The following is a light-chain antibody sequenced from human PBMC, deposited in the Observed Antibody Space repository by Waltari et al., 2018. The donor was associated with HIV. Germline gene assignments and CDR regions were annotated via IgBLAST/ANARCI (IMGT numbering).Light chain of an antibody. CDR3: CSYAGSSTLV. CDR1: SSDVGRSDY. V-gene: IGLV2-23*02. CDR2: DVN. Sequence: QSALTQPASVSGSPGQSITISCTGTSSDVGRSDYVSWYQQYPGTGPKLMIYDVNKRPSGVSYRFSGSKSGNTASLTISGLQAEDEADYYCCSYAGSSTLVFGAGTKVTVL. J-gene: IGLJ3*02.